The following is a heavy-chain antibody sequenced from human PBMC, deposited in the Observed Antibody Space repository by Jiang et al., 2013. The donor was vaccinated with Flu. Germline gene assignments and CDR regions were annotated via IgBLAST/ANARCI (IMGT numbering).Heavy chain of an antibody. V-gene: IGHV3-74*01. CDR2: INSDGSST. D-gene: IGHD3/OR15-3a*01. Sequence: VQLVESGGGLVQPGGSLRLSCAASGSTFSSYWMHWVRQAPGKGLVWVSRINSDGSSTSYADSVKGRFTISRDNAKNTLYLQMNSLRAEDTAVYYCVPEGFLGLEVLGPWGQGTLVTVSS. J-gene: IGHJ5*02. CDR1: GSTFSSYW. CDR3: VPEGFLGLEVLGP.